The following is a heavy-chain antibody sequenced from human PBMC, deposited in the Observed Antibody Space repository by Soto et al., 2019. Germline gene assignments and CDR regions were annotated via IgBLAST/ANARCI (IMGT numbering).Heavy chain of an antibody. CDR2: MIPSFGTA. D-gene: IGHD7-27*01. CDR1: GGTFSRYA. J-gene: IGHJ6*02. V-gene: IGHV1-69*12. CDR3: ATTEMGNYYYGLDV. Sequence: QVQLVQSGAEVKKPGSSVKVSCKASGGTFSRYAITWVRQAPGQGLEWMGGMIPSFGTANYAQKFQGRVKITADESTSTAYMELSSPSSEDTVVFYWATTEMGNYYYGLDVWGQGTTVTVSS.